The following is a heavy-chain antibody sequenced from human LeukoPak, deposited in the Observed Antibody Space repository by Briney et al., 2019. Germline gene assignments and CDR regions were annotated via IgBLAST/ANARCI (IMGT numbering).Heavy chain of an antibody. V-gene: IGHV3-15*01. J-gene: IGHJ4*02. Sequence: GGSLRLSCAASGFTFSNAWMSWVRQAPGKGLEWVGRIKSKTDGGTTDYAAPVKGRFTISRDNSKSTLYLQMNSLRAEDTAVYYCARAFASVVVAATPYHNFDYWGQGTLVTVSS. CDR1: GFTFSNAW. CDR3: ARAFASVVVAATPYHNFDY. D-gene: IGHD2-15*01. CDR2: IKSKTDGGTT.